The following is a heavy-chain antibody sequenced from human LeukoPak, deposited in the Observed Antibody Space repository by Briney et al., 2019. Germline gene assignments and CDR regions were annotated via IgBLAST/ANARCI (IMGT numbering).Heavy chain of an antibody. Sequence: PSETLSLTCTVSGGSISSSSYYWGWIRQPPGKGLEWIGSMYYSGSPHYNPSLKSRVTISVDTSKNQFSLKLSSVTAADTAVYYCASQSSGSYFNCFDPWGQGTLVTVPS. J-gene: IGHJ5*02. CDR1: GGSISSSSYY. V-gene: IGHV4-39*01. CDR2: MYYSGSP. CDR3: ASQSSGSYFNCFDP. D-gene: IGHD3-10*01.